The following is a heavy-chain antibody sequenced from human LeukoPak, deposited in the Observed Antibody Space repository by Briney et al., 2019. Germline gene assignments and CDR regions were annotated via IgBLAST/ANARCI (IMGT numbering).Heavy chain of an antibody. CDR1: GGSISSSSYY. V-gene: IGHV4-39*01. CDR3: ARLGGCSSTSCSPYYYYYYMDV. J-gene: IGHJ6*03. Sequence: PSETLSLTCTVSGGSISSSSYYWGWIRQPPGKWLEWIGSIYYSGSTYYNPSLKSRVTISVDTSKNQFSLKLSSVTAADTAVYYCARLGGCSSTSCSPYYYYYYMDVWGKGTTVTVSS. D-gene: IGHD2-2*01. CDR2: IYYSGST.